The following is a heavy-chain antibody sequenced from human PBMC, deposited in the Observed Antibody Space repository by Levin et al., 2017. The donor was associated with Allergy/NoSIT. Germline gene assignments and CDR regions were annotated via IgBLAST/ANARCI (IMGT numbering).Heavy chain of an antibody. J-gene: IGHJ5*02. CDR1: GYTFTGYY. CDR2: INPNSGVT. V-gene: IGHV1-2*02. Sequence: ASVKVSCKASGYTFTGYYMYWVRQAPGQGLEWMGWINPNSGVTNYAQNFQGRVTMTRDTSISTAYMELSSLRSDDTAVYYCARSSSFDPWGQGTLVTVSS. CDR3: ARSSSFDP.